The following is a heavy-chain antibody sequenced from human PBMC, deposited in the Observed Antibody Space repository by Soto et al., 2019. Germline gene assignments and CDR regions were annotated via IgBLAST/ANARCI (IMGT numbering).Heavy chain of an antibody. CDR3: GDSQTTYYDFWSGISPPRT. V-gene: IGHV1-3*01. CDR2: INAGNGNT. D-gene: IGHD3-3*01. CDR1: GYTFTSYA. Sequence: GASVKVSCKASGYTFTSYAMHWVRQAPGQRLEWMGWINAGNGNTKYSQKFQGRVTITRDTFASTAYMELSSPRSEDTAVYYCGDSQTTYYDFWSGISPPRTWGQGTLVTVSS. J-gene: IGHJ4*02.